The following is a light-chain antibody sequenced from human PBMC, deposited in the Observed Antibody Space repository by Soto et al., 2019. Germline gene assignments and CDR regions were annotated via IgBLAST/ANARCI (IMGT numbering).Light chain of an antibody. V-gene: IGKV3-20*01. J-gene: IGKJ1*01. Sequence: EIVMTQSPATLSVSPGERATLSCRASQSVSSNLAWYQQKPGQAPRLLIYGASTRATGIPDRFSGSGSGTDFTLTISRLEPEDFAVYYCQLYGSSPPGTFGQGTKVDI. CDR1: QSVSSN. CDR2: GAS. CDR3: QLYGSSPPGT.